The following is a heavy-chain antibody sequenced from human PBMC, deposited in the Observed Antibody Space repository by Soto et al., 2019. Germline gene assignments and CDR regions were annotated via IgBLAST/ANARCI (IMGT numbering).Heavy chain of an antibody. J-gene: IGHJ4*02. Sequence: QVQLVQSGAEVKKPGSSVKVSCKASGGTFSSYAISWVRQAPGQGLEWMGGIIPIFGTANYAQKFQGRVTITADESTSTAHMELSSLRSGDTAVYYCGLDGYNRFAFDYWGQGTLVTVSS. D-gene: IGHD5-12*01. CDR3: GLDGYNRFAFDY. CDR2: IIPIFGTA. CDR1: GGTFSSYA. V-gene: IGHV1-69*01.